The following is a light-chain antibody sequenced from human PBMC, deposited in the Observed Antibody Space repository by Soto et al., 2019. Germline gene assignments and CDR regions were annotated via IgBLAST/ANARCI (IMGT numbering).Light chain of an antibody. J-gene: IGKJ2*01. CDR1: QSISSW. V-gene: IGKV1-5*03. Sequence: DIQITQSPSTLSASVGARVTITCRAIQSISSWLALYHHKPGKAPKLLIYKASNLQSGVPSRVSGSGSGTEFTLAIRSLQPDDVANYYCQQYYSHYSFGQGTKLAIK. CDR3: QQYYSHYS. CDR2: KAS.